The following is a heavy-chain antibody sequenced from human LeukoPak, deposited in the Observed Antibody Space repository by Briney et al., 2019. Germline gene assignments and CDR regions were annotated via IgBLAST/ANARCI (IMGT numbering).Heavy chain of an antibody. Sequence: SQTLSLTCAISGDSVSSKSVWNWIRQSPSRGLEWLGRTYYRSKWYNDYAVSVKSRITINPDTSKNQFSLQLNSVTPEDTAVYYCARDTAMAQIYGMDVWGQGTTVTVSS. CDR2: TYYRSKWYN. CDR1: GDSVSSKSV. D-gene: IGHD5-18*01. J-gene: IGHJ6*02. V-gene: IGHV6-1*01. CDR3: ARDTAMAQIYGMDV.